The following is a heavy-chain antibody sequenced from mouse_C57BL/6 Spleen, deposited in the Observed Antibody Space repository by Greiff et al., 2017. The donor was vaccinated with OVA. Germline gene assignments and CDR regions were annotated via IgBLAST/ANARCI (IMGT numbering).Heavy chain of an antibody. V-gene: IGHV14-2*01. CDR1: GFTIKDYY. CDR2: IDPEDGET. CDR3: ARSDYFDY. Sequence: VHVKQSGAELVKPGASVKLSCTASGFTIKDYYMHWVKQRPEQGLEWIGRIDPEDGETKYAPNFQGKATITADTSSNTAYLQLSSLTSEDTAVYYCARSDYFDYWGQGTTLTVSS. J-gene: IGHJ2*01.